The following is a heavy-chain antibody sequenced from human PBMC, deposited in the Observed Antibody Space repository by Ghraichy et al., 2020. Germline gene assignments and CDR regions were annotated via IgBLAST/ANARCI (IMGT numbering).Heavy chain of an antibody. CDR2: ISAYNGNT. CDR3: ARDRSGSSYWYFDL. V-gene: IGHV1-18*04. Sequence: ASVKVSCKASGYTFTSYGISWVRQAPGQGLEWMGWISAYNGNTNYAQKLQGRVTMTTDTSTSTAYMELRSLRSDDTAVYYCARDRSGSSYWYFDLWGRGTLVTVSS. J-gene: IGHJ2*01. CDR1: GYTFTSYG. D-gene: IGHD3-22*01.